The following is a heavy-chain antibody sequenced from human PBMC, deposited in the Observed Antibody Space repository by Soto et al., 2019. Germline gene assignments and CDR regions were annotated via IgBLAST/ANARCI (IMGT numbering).Heavy chain of an antibody. Sequence: QVQLQQWGAGLLKPSETLSLTCAVYGGSFSGYYWSWIRQPPGKGLEWIGEINHSGSTNYNPSLKSRATISVDTSKIQCALKLSSVTAADTAVYYRARGHRLLWFGGGMDVWGQGTTVTVSS. CDR2: INHSGST. J-gene: IGHJ6*02. CDR1: GGSFSGYY. V-gene: IGHV4-34*01. D-gene: IGHD3-10*01. CDR3: ARGHRLLWFGGGMDV.